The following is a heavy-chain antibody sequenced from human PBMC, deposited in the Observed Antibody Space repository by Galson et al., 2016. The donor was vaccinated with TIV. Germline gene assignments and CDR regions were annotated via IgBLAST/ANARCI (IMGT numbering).Heavy chain of an antibody. J-gene: IGHJ4*02. CDR1: GGTFRSYV. Sequence: QSGAEVKKPGASVKVSCKASGGTFRSYVVTWVRQAPGQGLEWMGGIISISGTANYAQKFQGRLTITTDESTSTAYMELTSLTSEDTAIYYCARGNPVAGRGIDYGGQGTLVTVSS. CDR3: ARGNPVAGRGIDY. D-gene: IGHD6-19*01. CDR2: IISISGTA. V-gene: IGHV1-69*05.